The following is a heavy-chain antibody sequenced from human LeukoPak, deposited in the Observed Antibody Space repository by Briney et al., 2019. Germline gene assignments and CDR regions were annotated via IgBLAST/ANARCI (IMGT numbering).Heavy chain of an antibody. CDR2: ISYVETSK. J-gene: IGHJ6*02. CDR1: GFTFSSYA. D-gene: IGHD3-3*01. CDR3: AREIGDYDFWSGTRGNGMDV. Sequence: GGSLRLSCAASGFTFSSYAMHWVRQAPGKGLEWVAVISYVETSKYYADSAKGRFTISRDNSKNMVYLQMNSLRAEDTAVYYCAREIGDYDFWSGTRGNGMDVWGQGTTVTVSS. V-gene: IGHV3-30-3*01.